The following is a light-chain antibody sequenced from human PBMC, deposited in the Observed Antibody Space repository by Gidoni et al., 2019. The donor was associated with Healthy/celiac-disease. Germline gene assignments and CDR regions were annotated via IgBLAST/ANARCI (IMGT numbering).Light chain of an antibody. V-gene: IGKV1-16*02. Sequence: SQDITTYLAWIQQKPGKAPKSLIYSAYSLQSGVPSKFTGSGSGTNFTLTISSLQPEDFATYYCHQYSTYPYTFGQGTKLEIK. J-gene: IGKJ2*01. CDR3: HQYSTYPYT. CDR2: SAY. CDR1: QDITTY.